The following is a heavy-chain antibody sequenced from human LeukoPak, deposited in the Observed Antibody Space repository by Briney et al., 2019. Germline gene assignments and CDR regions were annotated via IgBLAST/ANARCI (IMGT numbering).Heavy chain of an antibody. CDR3: ARHVGFITMVRGVINNNWFDP. J-gene: IGHJ5*02. V-gene: IGHV4-39*01. D-gene: IGHD3-10*01. CDR2: IYFSGGA. Sequence: SETLSLTCTVSGDSISSSNCYWGWLRQPPGKGLEWIGSIYFSGGAYYNASLKSRVTISVDTSKKQFSLKLSSVTAADTAVYYCARHVGFITMVRGVINNNWFDPWGQGTLVTVSS. CDR1: GDSISSSNCY.